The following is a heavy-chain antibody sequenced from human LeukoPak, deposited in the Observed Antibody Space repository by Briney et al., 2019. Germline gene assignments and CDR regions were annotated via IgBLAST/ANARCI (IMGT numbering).Heavy chain of an antibody. D-gene: IGHD6-13*01. CDR2: ISGSGGRT. V-gene: IGHV3-23*01. J-gene: IGHJ4*02. CDR3: AILPGYSSSWYEVDY. CDR1: GFTFSNYA. Sequence: GGSLRLSCAASGFTFSNYAMSWVRQAPGKGLEWVSAISGSGGRTYYVRSVEGRFTISRDNSKNTLYLQMNSPRAEDTAVYYCAILPGYSSSWYEVDYWGQGTLVTVSS.